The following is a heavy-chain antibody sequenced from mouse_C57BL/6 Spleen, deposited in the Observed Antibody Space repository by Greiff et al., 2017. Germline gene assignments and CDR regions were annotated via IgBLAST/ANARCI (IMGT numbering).Heavy chain of an antibody. D-gene: IGHD2-1*01. V-gene: IGHV1-82*01. CDR3: ARSVGNYVRFAY. J-gene: IGHJ3*01. CDR2: IYPGDGDT. Sequence: VQLQQSGPELVKPGASVKISCKASGYAFSSSWMNWVKQRPGKGLEWIGRIYPGDGDTNYNGKFKGKATLTADKSSSTAYMQLSSLTSEDSAIYFCARSVGNYVRFAYWGQGTLVTVSA. CDR1: GYAFSSSW.